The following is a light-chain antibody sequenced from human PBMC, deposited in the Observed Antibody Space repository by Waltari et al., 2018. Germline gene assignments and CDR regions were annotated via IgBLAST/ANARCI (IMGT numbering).Light chain of an antibody. CDR1: SRDVGAYNY. CDR2: DVS. CDR3: SSYISSSTLEL. J-gene: IGLJ2*01. V-gene: IGLV2-14*03. Sequence: SALTQPASVSGSPGQSITISGTGTSRDVGAYNYVSWYQQHPGKAPKPSIFDVSNRPSGVSNRFSGSKSGNTASLTISGLQAEDEADYYCSSYISSSTLELFGGGTSLTVL.